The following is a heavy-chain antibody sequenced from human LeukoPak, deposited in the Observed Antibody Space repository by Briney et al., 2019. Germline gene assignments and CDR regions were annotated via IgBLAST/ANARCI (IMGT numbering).Heavy chain of an antibody. J-gene: IGHJ6*02. CDR2: LYPGDSDT. CDR1: GYRFTSYW. Sequence: GESLKISCKGSGYRFTSYWIGWVRPMPGKGLEWMGILYPGDSDTRYSPSFQGQVTISADKSISTAYLQWSSLKASDTAMYYCARLGAAAGHYYYYYGMDVWGQGTTVTVSS. V-gene: IGHV5-51*01. D-gene: IGHD6-13*01. CDR3: ARLGAAAGHYYYYYGMDV.